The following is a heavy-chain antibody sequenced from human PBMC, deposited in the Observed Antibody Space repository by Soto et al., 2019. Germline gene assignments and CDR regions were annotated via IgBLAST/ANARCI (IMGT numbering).Heavy chain of an antibody. CDR1: GFTFSGSA. J-gene: IGHJ4*02. V-gene: IGHV3-73*01. D-gene: IGHD5-18*01. Sequence: EVQLVESGGGLVQPGGSLKLSCAASGFTFSGSAMHWVRQASGKGLEWVGRIRSKANSYATAYAASMKGRFTISRDDSKNTAYLQMNSLKTEDTAVYYCTRPTAMGDYWGQGTLVTVSS. CDR2: IRSKANSYAT. CDR3: TRPTAMGDY.